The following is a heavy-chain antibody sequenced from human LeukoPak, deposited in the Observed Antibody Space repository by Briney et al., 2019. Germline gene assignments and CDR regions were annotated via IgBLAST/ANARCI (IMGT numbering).Heavy chain of an antibody. V-gene: IGHV3-48*03. Sequence: PGGSLRLSCAASGFTFSSYEMNWVRQAPGKGLEWVSYISSSGSTIYYADSVKGRFTISRDNAKKSLYLQMSSLRAEDTAVYYCARDRYRWELLGGFDNWGQGTLVTVSS. J-gene: IGHJ4*02. CDR1: GFTFSSYE. D-gene: IGHD1-26*01. CDR3: ARDRYRWELLGGFDN. CDR2: ISSSGSTI.